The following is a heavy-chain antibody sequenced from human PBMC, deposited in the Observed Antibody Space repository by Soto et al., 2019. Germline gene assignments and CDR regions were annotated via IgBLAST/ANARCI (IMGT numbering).Heavy chain of an antibody. V-gene: IGHV3-30-3*01. CDR3: ARGPSSLTRFDY. CDR1: GFTSSSYA. D-gene: IGHD2-2*01. CDR2: ISYDGSNK. Sequence: GGSLRLSCAASGFTSSSYAMHWVRQAPGKGLEWVAVISYDGSNKYYADSVKGRFTISRDNSKNTLYLQMNSLRAEDTAVYYCARGPSSLTRFDYWGQGTLVTVSS. J-gene: IGHJ4*02.